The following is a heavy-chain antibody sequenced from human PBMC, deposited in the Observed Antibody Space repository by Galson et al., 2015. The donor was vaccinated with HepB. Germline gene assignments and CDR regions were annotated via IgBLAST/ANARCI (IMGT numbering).Heavy chain of an antibody. J-gene: IGHJ4*02. CDR2: ILSDGGT. CDR3: ARGGYTGYALGF. Sequence: SLRLSCAASGFSVRNNYMSWVRQAPGKGLEWVSLILSDGGTDVADSVKGRFTISRDDSKNTLSLQMNSLRAEDTAVYYCARGGYTGYALGFWGQGTLVTVSS. D-gene: IGHD5-12*01. V-gene: IGHV3-53*01. CDR1: GFSVRNNY.